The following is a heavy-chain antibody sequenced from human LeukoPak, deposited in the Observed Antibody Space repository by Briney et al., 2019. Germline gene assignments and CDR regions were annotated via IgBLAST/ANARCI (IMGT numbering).Heavy chain of an antibody. V-gene: IGHV3-23*01. J-gene: IGHJ4*02. D-gene: IGHD5/OR15-5a*01. CDR2: IRGSGGST. CDR1: GFPYSSYA. CDR3: AKGRPMSAWFNNVLFDY. Sequence: PGGSLRLSCAASGFPYSSYAMSGVRPAPGKGLEWVAAIRGSGGSTYYEYTVKGRFTISRDNAKNTLYLQMNSLRAEDTAVYYCAKGRPMSAWFNNVLFDYWGQGTLVTVSS.